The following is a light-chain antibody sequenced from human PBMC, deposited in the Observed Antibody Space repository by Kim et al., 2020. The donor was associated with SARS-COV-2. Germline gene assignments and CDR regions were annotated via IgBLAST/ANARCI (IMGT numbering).Light chain of an antibody. CDR2: DAS. Sequence: SPAERATLSCSASQSVSSSYSAWYQQKPGQAPRLLIYDASSRATGIPDRFSGSGSGTDFTLTISRLEPEDFAVYYCQQYGSSPQTFGQGTKVDIK. J-gene: IGKJ1*01. CDR3: QQYGSSPQT. V-gene: IGKV3-20*01. CDR1: QSVSSSY.